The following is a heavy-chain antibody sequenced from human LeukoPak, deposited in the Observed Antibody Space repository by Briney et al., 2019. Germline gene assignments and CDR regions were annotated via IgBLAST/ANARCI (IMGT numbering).Heavy chain of an antibody. CDR1: GGSISSTNW. CDR3: AREGGPYRPLDY. V-gene: IGHV4-4*02. Sequence: PSGTLSLTCGVSGGSISSTNWWTWVRPPPGEGLEWIGESHLSGRTNYNPSLESRVTMSVDMSENHISLKLTSVTAADTAVYYCAREGGPYRPLDYSGQGTLVTVSS. CDR2: SHLSGRT. J-gene: IGHJ4*02.